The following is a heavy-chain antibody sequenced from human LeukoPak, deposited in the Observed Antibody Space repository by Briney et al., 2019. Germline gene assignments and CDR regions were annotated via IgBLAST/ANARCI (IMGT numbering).Heavy chain of an antibody. CDR3: ARDSPSYYYGSGSYYPDY. CDR1: GFTFSDYY. V-gene: IGHV3-11*01. D-gene: IGHD3-10*01. CDR2: ISSSGSTI. Sequence: TAGGSLRFSCAASGFTFSDYYMSWIRQAPGKGLEWVSYISSSGSTIYYADSLKGRFTIFRDNAKNSLYLQMNILRAEDTAVSYCARDSPSYYYGSGSYYPDYWDQGTLVTVSS. J-gene: IGHJ4*02.